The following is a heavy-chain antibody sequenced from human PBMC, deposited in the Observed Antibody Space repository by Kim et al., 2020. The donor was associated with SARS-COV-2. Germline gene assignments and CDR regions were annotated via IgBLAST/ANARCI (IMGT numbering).Heavy chain of an antibody. CDR3: ARHGAAAIPNLLH. CDR1: GYTFTSYH. J-gene: IGHJ1*01. V-gene: IGHV5-10-1*01. D-gene: IGHD6-13*01. Sequence: GESLKISCKGSGYTFTSYHISWVRQMPGKGLEWMGRIDPRGADTAYSPSFDGHVTISVDKSITTAFLQWSSLKPSDTAMYYCARHGAAAIPNLLHWGQGTLVTVSS. CDR2: IDPRGADT.